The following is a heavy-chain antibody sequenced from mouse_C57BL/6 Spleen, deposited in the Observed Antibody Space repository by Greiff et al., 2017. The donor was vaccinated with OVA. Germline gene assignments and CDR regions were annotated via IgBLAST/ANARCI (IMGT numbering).Heavy chain of an antibody. CDR2: IDPSDSET. J-gene: IGHJ1*03. CDR3: ARKTTVVATDFDV. CDR1: GYTFTSYW. D-gene: IGHD1-1*01. Sequence: VQLQQPGAELVRPGSSVKLSCKASGYTFTSYWMHWVKQRPIQGLEWIGNIDPSDSETHYNQKFKDKATLTVDKSSSTAYMQLSSLTSEDSAVYYCARKTTVVATDFDVWGTGTTVTVSS. V-gene: IGHV1-52*01.